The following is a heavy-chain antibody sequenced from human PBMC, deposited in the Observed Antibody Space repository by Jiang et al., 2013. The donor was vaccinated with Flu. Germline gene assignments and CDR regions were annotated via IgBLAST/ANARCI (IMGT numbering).Heavy chain of an antibody. CDR3: ARANNWNYGSLDY. Sequence: SGFTFDDYGMSWVRQAPGKGLEWVSGINWNGGSTGYADSVKGRFTISRDNAKNSLYLQMNSLRAEDTALYHCARANNWNYGSLDYWGQGTLVTVSS. J-gene: IGHJ4*02. D-gene: IGHD1-7*01. CDR1: GFTFDDYG. CDR2: INWNGGST. V-gene: IGHV3-20*01.